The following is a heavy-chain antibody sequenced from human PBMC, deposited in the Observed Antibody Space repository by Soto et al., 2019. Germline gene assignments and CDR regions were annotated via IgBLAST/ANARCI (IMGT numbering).Heavy chain of an antibody. CDR3: ARDQGRKYYGSGSYLVPGWFDP. D-gene: IGHD3-10*01. J-gene: IGHJ5*02. V-gene: IGHV1-69*06. CDR2: IIPIFGTA. Sequence: ASVKVSCKASGGTFSRYSISWVRQAPGQGLEWMGGIIPIFGTANYAQKFQGRVTITADKSTSTAYMELSSLRSEDTAVYYCARDQGRKYYGSGSYLVPGWFDPWGQGTLVTVSS. CDR1: GGTFSRYS.